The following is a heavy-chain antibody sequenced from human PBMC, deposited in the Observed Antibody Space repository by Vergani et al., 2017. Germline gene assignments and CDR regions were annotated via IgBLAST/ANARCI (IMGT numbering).Heavy chain of an antibody. CDR2: IFPSGNS. J-gene: IGHJ1*01. CDR3: ARGSDYYDSSGYYYAPYFQH. D-gene: IGHD3-22*01. CDR1: GDSITNGGFS. V-gene: IGHV4-30-2*01. Sequence: QLQLQESGSGLVKPSQTLSLTCAVSGDSITNGGFSWNWIRQPPGKGPEWIGYIFPSGNSDYNPSLKNRVSISLDKSKNQFSLWVNSVTAADTAVYYCARGSDYYDSSGYYYAPYFQHWGQGTLVTVSS.